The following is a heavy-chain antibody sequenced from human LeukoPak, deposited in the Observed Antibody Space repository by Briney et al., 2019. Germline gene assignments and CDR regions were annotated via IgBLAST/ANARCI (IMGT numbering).Heavy chain of an antibody. CDR3: AHGSWITFGVSAS. Sequence: ASETLSLTCAVYGGSFSGYYWSWIRQPPGKGLEWIGEINHSGSTNYNPSLKSRVTISGDTSKNQFSLKLSAVTAADTAVYYCAHGSWITFGVSASWGQGTLVTVSS. J-gene: IGHJ5*02. V-gene: IGHV4-34*01. CDR1: GGSFSGYY. CDR2: INHSGST. D-gene: IGHD3-16*01.